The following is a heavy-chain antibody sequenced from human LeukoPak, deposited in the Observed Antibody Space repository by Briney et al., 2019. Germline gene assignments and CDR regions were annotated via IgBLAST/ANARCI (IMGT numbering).Heavy chain of an antibody. CDR2: ISSSSSYI. Sequence: GGTLRLSCAASGFTFSSYSMNWVRQAPGKGLELVSSISSSSSYISYADSVKGRFTISRDNAKNSLYLQMNSLRAEDTAVYYCARAEVPAVTKPYYYYGMDVWGQGTTVTVSS. CDR3: ARAEVPAVTKPYYYYGMDV. D-gene: IGHD2-2*01. V-gene: IGHV3-21*01. CDR1: GFTFSSYS. J-gene: IGHJ6*02.